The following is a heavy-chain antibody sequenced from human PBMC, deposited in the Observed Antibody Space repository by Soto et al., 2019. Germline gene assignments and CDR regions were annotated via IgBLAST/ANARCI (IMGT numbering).Heavy chain of an antibody. CDR2: ISASGTNI. J-gene: IGHJ4*02. V-gene: IGHV3-11*01. CDR3: ARVSSSSARPPPRFGY. CDR1: GLTFSSYS. D-gene: IGHD6-6*01. Sequence: GGSLRLSCAASGLTFSSYSVSWIRQAPGKGLEWVSYISASGTNIYYADSVKGRFTVSRDNAKKSLYLQVNSLRAGDTAVYFCARVSSSSARPPPRFGYWGQGTLVTVSS.